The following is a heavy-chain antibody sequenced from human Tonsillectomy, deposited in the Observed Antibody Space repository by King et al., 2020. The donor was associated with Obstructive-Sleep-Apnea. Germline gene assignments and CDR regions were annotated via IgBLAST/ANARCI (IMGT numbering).Heavy chain of an antibody. J-gene: IGHJ1*01. CDR2: IYHSGST. D-gene: IGHD4-17*01. CDR1: GGSISSSHW. CDR3: ARDASSRDGDSEEYFQQ. Sequence: QLQESGPGLVTPSGSLSLTCAVSGGSISSSHWWSWVRQPPGKGLEWIGDIYHSGSTNYNPSLKSRVTISVDKSKNQFSLKLNSVTAADPAVYYFARDASSRDGDSEEYFQQWGQGTLVTVSS. V-gene: IGHV4-4*02.